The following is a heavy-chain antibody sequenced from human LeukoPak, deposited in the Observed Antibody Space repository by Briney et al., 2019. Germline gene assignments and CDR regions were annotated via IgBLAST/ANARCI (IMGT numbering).Heavy chain of an antibody. CDR1: GFTFSTYW. Sequence: GGSLRLSCAASGFTFSTYWMSWVRQAPGRGLEWVANINQDGSEKYYADSVKGRFTISRDNSKNTLYLQMNSLRAEDTAVYYCARAGDYVGLDVWGHGTTVTVSS. J-gene: IGHJ6*02. V-gene: IGHV3-7*01. CDR2: INQDGSEK. CDR3: ARAGDYVGLDV. D-gene: IGHD4-17*01.